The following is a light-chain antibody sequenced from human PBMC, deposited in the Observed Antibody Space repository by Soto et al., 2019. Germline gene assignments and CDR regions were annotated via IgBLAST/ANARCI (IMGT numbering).Light chain of an antibody. CDR3: QKYNNWPPYT. V-gene: IGKV3-15*01. CDR2: GAS. J-gene: IGKJ2*01. CDR1: HSVSSN. Sequence: EIVMTQSPATLSVSPGERATLSCRASHSVSSNLAWYQQKPGQAPSLLIYGASTRATGIPARFSGSGSGTEFTLTISSLQSEDFAVYSCQKYNNWPPYTFGQGTKLEIK.